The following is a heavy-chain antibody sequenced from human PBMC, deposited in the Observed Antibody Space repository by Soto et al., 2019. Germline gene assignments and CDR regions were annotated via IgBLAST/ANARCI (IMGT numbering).Heavy chain of an antibody. CDR1: GFTFSSYG. Sequence: SLRLSCAASGFTFSSYGMHWVRQAPGKGLEWVAVISYDGSNKYYADSVKGRFTISRDNSKNTLYLQMNSLRAEDTAVYYCAKGGRITIFGLDYWGQGTLVTVSS. D-gene: IGHD3-3*01. CDR2: ISYDGSNK. V-gene: IGHV3-30*18. CDR3: AKGGRITIFGLDY. J-gene: IGHJ4*02.